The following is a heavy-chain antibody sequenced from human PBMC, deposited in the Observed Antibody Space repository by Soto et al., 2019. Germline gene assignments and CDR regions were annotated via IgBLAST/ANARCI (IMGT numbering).Heavy chain of an antibody. CDR1: GFTFSSYA. Sequence: QVPLVESGGGVVQPGRSLRLSCAASGFTFSSYAMHWVRQAPGKGLEWVAVISYDGSNKYYADSVKGRFTISRDNSKNTLFLQMNSLRAEDTAVYYCARVGRLPYFDYWGQGTLVTVSS. D-gene: IGHD4-17*01. V-gene: IGHV3-30-3*01. J-gene: IGHJ4*02. CDR3: ARVGRLPYFDY. CDR2: ISYDGSNK.